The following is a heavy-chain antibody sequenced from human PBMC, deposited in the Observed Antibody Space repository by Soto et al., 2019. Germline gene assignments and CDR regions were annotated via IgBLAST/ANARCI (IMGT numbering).Heavy chain of an antibody. Sequence: GVSLRLSCAASGFTFSSYAMSWVRQAPGKGLEWVSAITASGGSTFYADSVKGRFTISRDNSKDTLYLQMNSLRAEDTALYYCVKEDYRDGSCPFDYWGQGTLVTVSS. CDR2: ITASGGST. CDR3: VKEDYRDGSCPFDY. CDR1: GFTFSSYA. V-gene: IGHV3-23*01. D-gene: IGHD2-15*01. J-gene: IGHJ4*02.